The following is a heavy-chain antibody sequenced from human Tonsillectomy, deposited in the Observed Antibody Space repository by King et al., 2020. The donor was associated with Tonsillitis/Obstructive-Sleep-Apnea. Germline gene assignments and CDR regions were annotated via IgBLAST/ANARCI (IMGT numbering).Heavy chain of an antibody. CDR2: NNPKNGGT. CDR1: GYTFTGFY. Sequence: VQLVESGAEVKKPGASVKVSCKTSGYTFTGFYIHWVRQAPGQGLEWMGWNNPKNGGTNYAREFQGRVTMTRDTSISTAYMELNRLTSDDTAVYYCARDDGGDPLNAFDIWGQGTMVTVSS. V-gene: IGHV1-2*02. CDR3: ARDDGGDPLNAFDI. D-gene: IGHD4-23*01. J-gene: IGHJ3*02.